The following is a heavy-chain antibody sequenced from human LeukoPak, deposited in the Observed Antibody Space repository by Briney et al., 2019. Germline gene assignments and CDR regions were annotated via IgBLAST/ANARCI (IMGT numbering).Heavy chain of an antibody. CDR2: INPKNGGS. Sequence: ASVRVSCKASGGTFSSYAISWVRQAPGQGLGWVGWINPKNGGSNYAQTFQGRVTMTRDTSISTAYMDLSSLTSDDTAVYYCARLFGSGKIPSSPTRDDAFDIWGQGTMVTVSS. CDR3: ARLFGSGKIPSSPTRDDAFDI. V-gene: IGHV1-2*02. D-gene: IGHD3-10*01. CDR1: GGTFSSYA. J-gene: IGHJ3*02.